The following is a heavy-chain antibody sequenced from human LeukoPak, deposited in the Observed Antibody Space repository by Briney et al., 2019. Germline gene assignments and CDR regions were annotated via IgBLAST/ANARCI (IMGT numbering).Heavy chain of an antibody. J-gene: IGHJ3*02. CDR2: IKQDGSEK. V-gene: IGHV3-7*01. CDR1: GFTFSSYW. D-gene: IGHD3-22*01. Sequence: PGGSPRLSCAASGFTFSSYWISWVRQAPGKGLEWVANIKQDGSEKYYVDSVKGRFTISRDNAKNSLYLQMNSLRAEDTAVYYCARDSYYYDSSGYDAFDIWGQGTMVTVSS. CDR3: ARDSYYYDSSGYDAFDI.